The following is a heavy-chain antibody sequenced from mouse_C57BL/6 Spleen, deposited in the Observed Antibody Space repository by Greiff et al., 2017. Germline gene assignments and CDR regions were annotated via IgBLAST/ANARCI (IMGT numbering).Heavy chain of an antibody. CDR1: GYTFTSYW. CDR3: ARSESMSNYYAMDY. CDR2: IDPNSGGT. V-gene: IGHV1-72*01. Sequence: QVQLQQSGAELVKPGASVKLSCKASGYTFTSYWMHWVKQRPGRGLEWIGRIDPNSGGTKYNEKFKSKATLTVDKPSSTAYMQLSSLTSEDSAVYYCARSESMSNYYAMDYWGQGTSVTVSS. J-gene: IGHJ4*01. D-gene: IGHD2-3*01.